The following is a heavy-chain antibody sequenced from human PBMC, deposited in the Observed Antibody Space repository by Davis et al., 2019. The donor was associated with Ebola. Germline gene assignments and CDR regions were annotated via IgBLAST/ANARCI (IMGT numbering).Heavy chain of an antibody. CDR2: ISSSGSTI. V-gene: IGHV3-11*04. CDR1: GFTFSDYY. CDR3: ARYCSSTSCYSGALTSWYNWFDP. D-gene: IGHD2-2*02. Sequence: GESLKISCAASGFTFSDYYMSWIRQAPGKGLEWVSYISSSGSTIYYADSVKGRFTISRDNAKNSLYLQMNSLRAEDTAVYYCARYCSSTSCYSGALTSWYNWFDPWGQGTLVTVSS. J-gene: IGHJ5*02.